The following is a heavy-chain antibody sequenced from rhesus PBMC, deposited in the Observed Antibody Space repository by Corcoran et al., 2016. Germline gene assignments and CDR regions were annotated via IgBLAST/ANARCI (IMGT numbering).Heavy chain of an antibody. V-gene: IGHV4-92*01. J-gene: IGHJ4*01. CDR2: IYGCSGIT. CDR1: GDSGSNSNW. Sequence: QVQLQESGPGLMKPSETLSLTCAVSGDSGSNSNWRYWIRPFPGKGPELIGHIYGCSGITSCNPSLKSRVTISTDTSKNQFSLKLTSVTAADTAVYFCAGRGGHFDYWGQGVLVTVSS. CDR3: AGRGGHFDY.